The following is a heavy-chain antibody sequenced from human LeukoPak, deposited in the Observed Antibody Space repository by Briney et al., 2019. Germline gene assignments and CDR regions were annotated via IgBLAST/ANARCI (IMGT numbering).Heavy chain of an antibody. V-gene: IGHV1-46*01. CDR2: INLSAGST. CDR3: ARAYGSGLAFDI. Sequence: ASVKVSCKASGYIFTNYYMHWVRQAPGQGLEWLGIINLSAGSTSYAQKFQGRVTMTRDTSTSTVYMELSSLRSEDTALYYCARAYGSGLAFDIWGQGTMVTVSS. CDR1: GYIFTNYY. J-gene: IGHJ3*02. D-gene: IGHD3-10*01.